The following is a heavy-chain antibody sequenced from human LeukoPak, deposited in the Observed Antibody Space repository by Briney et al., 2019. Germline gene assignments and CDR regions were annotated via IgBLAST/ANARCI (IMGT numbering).Heavy chain of an antibody. J-gene: IGHJ4*02. CDR2: IYHSGST. CDR3: ARGRRYSSSWYGY. CDR1: GGSISSGGYS. D-gene: IGHD6-13*01. Sequence: SQTLSLTCAVSGGSISSGGYSWSWIRQPPGKGLEWIGYIYHSGSTYYNPSLKSRVTISVDRSKNQFSLKLSSVTAADTAVYYCARGRRYSSSWYGYWGQGTLVTVSS. V-gene: IGHV4-30-2*01.